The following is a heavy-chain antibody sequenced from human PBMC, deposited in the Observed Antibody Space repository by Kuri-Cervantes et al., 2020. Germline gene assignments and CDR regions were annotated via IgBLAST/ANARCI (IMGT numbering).Heavy chain of an antibody. CDR2: ISGSGDVT. V-gene: IGHV3-23*01. CDR1: GFTFSGSA. Sequence: GESLKISCAASGFTFSGSAMHWVRQAPGKGLAWVSGISGSGDVTHYADSVKGRFTISRDNSKNTVYLRMDSLRAEDTAVYYCAKDITRDRSGYLIVGIGYFDYWGQGTLVTVSS. CDR3: AKDITRDRSGYLIVGIGYFDY. J-gene: IGHJ4*02. D-gene: IGHD3-22*01.